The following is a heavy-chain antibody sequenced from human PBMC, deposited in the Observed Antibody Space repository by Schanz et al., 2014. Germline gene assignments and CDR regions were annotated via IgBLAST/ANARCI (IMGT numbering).Heavy chain of an antibody. Sequence: EVQLVESGGDLVQPGGSLRLSCAASGFTFTNYAMSWVRQAPGKGLEWVSLISDSGDTAYYADSVKGRFTISRDNSRDTVYLQMNSLRADDTAMYYCAKDAENTAMITDYFDYWGQGTLVTVSS. CDR2: ISDSGDTA. CDR3: AKDAENTAMITDYFDY. D-gene: IGHD5-18*01. CDR1: GFTFTNYA. V-gene: IGHV3-23*04. J-gene: IGHJ4*02.